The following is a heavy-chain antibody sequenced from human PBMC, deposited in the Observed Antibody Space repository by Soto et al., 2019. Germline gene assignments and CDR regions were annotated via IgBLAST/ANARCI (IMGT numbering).Heavy chain of an antibody. CDR2: INPKSGGT. J-gene: IGHJ6*02. D-gene: IGHD2-8*01. Sequence: ASVKVSCKASGYSLTDYHIHWVRQAPGQGLEWLGRINPKSGGTSTAQKFQGWVTMTTDTSISTASMELTRLTSDDTAIYYCARGDSTDCSNGVCSFFYNHDMDVWGQGTTVTVSS. CDR3: ARGDSTDCSNGVCSFFYNHDMDV. V-gene: IGHV1-2*04. CDR1: GYSLTDYH.